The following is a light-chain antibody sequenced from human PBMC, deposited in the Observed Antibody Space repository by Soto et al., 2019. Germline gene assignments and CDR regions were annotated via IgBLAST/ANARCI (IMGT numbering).Light chain of an antibody. CDR1: QSVSSIY. V-gene: IGKV3-20*01. CDR3: QQYGGSPPYT. J-gene: IGKJ2*01. Sequence: EIVLTQSPGTLSLSPGERATLSCRASQSVSSIYLAWYQQKPGQAPRLLIYRASSRATGIPVRFSGSGSGTDFTLTISRLEPEDFAVYYCQQYGGSPPYTFGQGTKLEIK. CDR2: RAS.